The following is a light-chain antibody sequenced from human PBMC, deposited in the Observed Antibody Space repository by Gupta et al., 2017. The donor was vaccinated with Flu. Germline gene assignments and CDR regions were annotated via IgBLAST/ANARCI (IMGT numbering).Light chain of an antibody. CDR2: DDS. CDR1: NIGSKA. CDR3: QVWDSSSDHRV. J-gene: IGLJ3*02. Sequence: SYVLTQPPSVSVAPGPTARITCGGNNIGSKAVHWYQQKPGQAPVLVVHDDSDRPSGIPERFSGSNSGNSGSNSGNTATLTISRVEAGDEADYYCQVWDSSSDHRVFGGGTKLTVL. V-gene: IGLV3-21*02.